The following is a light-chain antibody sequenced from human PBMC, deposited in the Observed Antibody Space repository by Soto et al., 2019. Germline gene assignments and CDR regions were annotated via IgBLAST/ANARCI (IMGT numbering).Light chain of an antibody. Sequence: EIILTQSPDTLSLSQGEKATLSCRPSQTVSSNYLAWCQQRPGQAPRLLIYGASTRAAGIPDRFSGSGSGTDFTLTITRLEPEDSAVYFCQQYTGPPTTFGQGTRLEIK. J-gene: IGKJ5*01. V-gene: IGKV3-20*01. CDR1: QTVSSNY. CDR2: GAS. CDR3: QQYTGPPTT.